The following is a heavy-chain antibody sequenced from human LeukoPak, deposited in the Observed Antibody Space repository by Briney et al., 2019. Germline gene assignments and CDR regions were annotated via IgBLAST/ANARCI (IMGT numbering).Heavy chain of an antibody. CDR2: IRSKANSYAT. J-gene: IGHJ4*02. CDR3: TRPSYDSSVSGVVY. Sequence: GGSLRLSCATSGFTFSGSAIHWVRQASGRGLEWVGRIRSKANSYATTDVASVKGRFTISRDDSKNTAYLEMSSLKTEDTAVYYCTRPSYDSSVSGVVYWGQGTLVTVSS. CDR1: GFTFSGSA. V-gene: IGHV3-73*01. D-gene: IGHD3-22*01.